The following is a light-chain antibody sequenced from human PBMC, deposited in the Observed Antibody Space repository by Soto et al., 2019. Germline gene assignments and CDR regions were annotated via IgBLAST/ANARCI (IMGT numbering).Light chain of an antibody. CDR2: GAS. J-gene: IGKJ4*01. CDR3: QQSYRTPLT. V-gene: IGKV1-39*01. Sequence: DIQMTQFPSSLSASVGDRVTITCRASQSTRIYLNWYQRKPGKAPKLLIYGASSLQSGVPSRFSGSGSGTDFTLTISSLQPEDFATYYCQQSYRTPLTFGGGTKVEIK. CDR1: QSTRIY.